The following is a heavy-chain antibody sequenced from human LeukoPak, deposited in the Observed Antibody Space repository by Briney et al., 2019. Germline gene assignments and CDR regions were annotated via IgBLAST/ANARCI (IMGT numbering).Heavy chain of an antibody. CDR3: ATRYSSSWYEAFDI. D-gene: IGHD6-13*01. Sequence: SVKVSCKASGGTFSSYAISWVRQAPGQGLEWMGGIIPIFGTANYAQKFQGRVTITTDESTSTAYMELSSLRSEDTAVYYCATRYSSSWYEAFDIWGQGTMVTVSS. CDR2: IIPIFGTA. CDR1: GGTFSSYA. J-gene: IGHJ3*02. V-gene: IGHV1-69*05.